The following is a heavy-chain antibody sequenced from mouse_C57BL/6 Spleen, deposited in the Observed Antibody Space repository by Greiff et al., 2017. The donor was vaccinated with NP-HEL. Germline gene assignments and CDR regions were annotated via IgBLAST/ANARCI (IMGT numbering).Heavy chain of an antibody. V-gene: IGHV14-1*01. D-gene: IGHD1-1*01. CDR1: GFNIKDYY. Sequence: VQLQQSGAELVRPGASVKLSCTASGFNIKDYYMHWVKQRPEQGLEWIGRIDPEDGDTEYAPKFQGKATMTADTSSNPAYLQLSSLTSEDPAVYYCTTYYGSMTGDVWGAGTTVAVSS. CDR2: IDPEDGDT. J-gene: IGHJ1*01. CDR3: TTYYGSMTGDV.